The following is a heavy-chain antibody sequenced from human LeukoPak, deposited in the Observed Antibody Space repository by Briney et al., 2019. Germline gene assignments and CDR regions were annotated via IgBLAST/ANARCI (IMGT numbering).Heavy chain of an antibody. Sequence: SETLSLTCTVSGGSISSSSYYWGWIRQPPGKGLEWIGSIYYSGSTYYNPSLKSRVTISVDTSQNQFSLKLSSVTAADTAVYYCASRSSGGLDYWGQGTLVTVSS. CDR1: GGSISSSSYY. V-gene: IGHV4-39*01. CDR3: ASRSSGGLDY. D-gene: IGHD3-16*01. CDR2: IYYSGST. J-gene: IGHJ4*02.